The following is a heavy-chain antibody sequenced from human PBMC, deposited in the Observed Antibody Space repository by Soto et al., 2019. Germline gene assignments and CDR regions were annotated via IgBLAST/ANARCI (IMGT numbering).Heavy chain of an antibody. CDR1: GFSFRTYG. J-gene: IGHJ4*02. CDR3: AKVGDVYNSFFDY. Sequence: QVQVVESGGDVVQPGRSLRLSCVASGFSFRTYGMHWVRQAPGKGLEWVAAVTNDGSKTYYGDSVKGRFTISRDNSKNTLFLQMNRLRTEDTAVYYCAKVGDVYNSFFDYWGQGTLVTVSS. CDR2: VTNDGSKT. D-gene: IGHD1-26*01. V-gene: IGHV3-30*18.